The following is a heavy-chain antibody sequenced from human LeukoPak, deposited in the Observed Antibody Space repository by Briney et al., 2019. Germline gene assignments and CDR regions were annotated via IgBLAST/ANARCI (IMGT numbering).Heavy chain of an antibody. D-gene: IGHD3-22*01. Sequence: GGSLRLSCAASGFTFSSYWMHWVRQAPGKGLVWVSRINSDGSSTSYADSVKGRFTISRDNAKNTLYLQMNSLRAEDTAVYYCAGVRGYYYDSSGYTGEDRFDYWGQGTLVTVSS. V-gene: IGHV3-74*01. J-gene: IGHJ4*02. CDR3: AGVRGYYYDSSGYTGEDRFDY. CDR2: INSDGSST. CDR1: GFTFSSYW.